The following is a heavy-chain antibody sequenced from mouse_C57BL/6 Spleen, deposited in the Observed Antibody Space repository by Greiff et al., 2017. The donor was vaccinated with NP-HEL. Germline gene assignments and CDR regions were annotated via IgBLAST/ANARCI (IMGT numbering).Heavy chain of an antibody. Sequence: EVQLVESGGGLVKPGGSLKLSCAASGFTFSDYGMHWVRQAPEKGLEWVAYISRGSSTIYYADTVKGRFTISRDNAKNTLFLQMTSLRSEDTATYYCARRYYFGSTYAMDYWGQGAAVTVSS. CDR3: ARRYYFGSTYAMDY. CDR2: ISRGSSTI. V-gene: IGHV5-17*01. D-gene: IGHD1-1*01. CDR1: GFTFSDYG. J-gene: IGHJ4*01.